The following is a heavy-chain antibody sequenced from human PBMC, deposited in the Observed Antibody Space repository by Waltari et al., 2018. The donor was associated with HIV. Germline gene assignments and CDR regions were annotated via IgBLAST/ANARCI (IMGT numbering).Heavy chain of an antibody. J-gene: IGHJ4*02. V-gene: IGHV3-48*04. Sequence: EVQLVESGGGLVQPGGSLRLSCVASVFTFSSYNMNWVRKAPGKGLEWLSYITSSGYTIYYADSVEGRFTVSRDNAKNSLYLQMNSLRAEDTAVYYCARTTHGIDFWGQGTLVTVSS. D-gene: IGHD1-1*01. CDR1: VFTFSSYN. CDR3: ARTTHGIDF. CDR2: ITSSGYTI.